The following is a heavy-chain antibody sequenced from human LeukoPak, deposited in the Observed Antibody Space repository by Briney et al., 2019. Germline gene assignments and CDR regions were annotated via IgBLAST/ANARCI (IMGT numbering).Heavy chain of an antibody. J-gene: IGHJ4*02. V-gene: IGHV1-2*02. Sequence: ASVEVSCKASGYAFSAYYKHWVRQAPGQGLECMGWLNPQTGDTHFAQKFQGRVTFTRDTSISTAYMAMSRLRSDDTAVFYCARGSRYHDWLSPLDSWGQGTLVTVSS. D-gene: IGHD3-9*01. CDR1: GYAFSAYY. CDR3: ARGSRYHDWLSPLDS. CDR2: LNPQTGDT.